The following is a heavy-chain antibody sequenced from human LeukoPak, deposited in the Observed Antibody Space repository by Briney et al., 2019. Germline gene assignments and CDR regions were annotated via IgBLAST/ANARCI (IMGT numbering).Heavy chain of an antibody. J-gene: IGHJ5*02. CDR1: GFTFNNYW. Sequence: GGSLRLSCAASGFTFNNYWMNWVRQAPGKGLVWVSHINSEGCTTVYADSVKGRFVISRDNALNTLYLQMNSLRAEDTAVYYCARVRVTRANWFDPWGRGTLVTVSA. V-gene: IGHV3-74*01. CDR2: INSEGCTT. CDR3: ARVRVTRANWFDP. D-gene: IGHD2-2*01.